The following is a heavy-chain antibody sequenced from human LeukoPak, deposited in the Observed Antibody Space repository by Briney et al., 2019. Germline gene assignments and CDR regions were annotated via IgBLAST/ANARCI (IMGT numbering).Heavy chain of an antibody. Sequence: GGSLRLSCAASGFTFSDYYMSWIRQAPGKGLEWVSYISRSGNTIYYADSVKGRFTISRDNAKNSLYLQMNSLRAEDTAVYYCARPAPEGFYYYYMDVWGKGTTVTVSS. J-gene: IGHJ6*03. CDR2: ISRSGNTI. CDR3: ARPAPEGFYYYYMDV. D-gene: IGHD2-2*01. CDR1: GFTFSDYY. V-gene: IGHV3-11*04.